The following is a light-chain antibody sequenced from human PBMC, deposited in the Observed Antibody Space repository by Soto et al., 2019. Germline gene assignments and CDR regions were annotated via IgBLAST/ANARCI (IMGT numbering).Light chain of an antibody. J-gene: IGKJ1*01. CDR2: AAS. CDR3: QQSYSYPQT. CDR1: HSIMTY. V-gene: IGKV1-39*01. Sequence: DIQMTQSPSSLSASVVDRVTITCRASHSIMTYLNWYQLKPGKPPRLLIYAASSLQSGVPSRFSGSGSGTDFTLTITCLQSEDFATYSCQQSYSYPQTFGQGTKVDIK.